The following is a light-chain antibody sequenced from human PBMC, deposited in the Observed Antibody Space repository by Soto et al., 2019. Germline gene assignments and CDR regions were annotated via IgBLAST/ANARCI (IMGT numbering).Light chain of an antibody. CDR2: DAS. V-gene: IGKV3-11*01. CDR1: QSVSNS. CDR3: QQRSIWPPFT. Sequence: ETVLTQSPVTLSLSPGERATLSCRASQSVSNSLAWYQQKPGQAPRLLIYDASNRASGIPARFSGSGSGTDFTLTISSLEPEDFAVYYCQQRSIWPPFTFGPGTKVDIK. J-gene: IGKJ3*01.